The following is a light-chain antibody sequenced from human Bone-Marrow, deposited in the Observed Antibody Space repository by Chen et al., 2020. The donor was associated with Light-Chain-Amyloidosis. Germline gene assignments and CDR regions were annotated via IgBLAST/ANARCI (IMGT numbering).Light chain of an antibody. CDR2: DAS. Sequence: DIQMTQSPSSLSASVGDRVTITCQASQDISNYLNWYQQKPGKAPKLLIYDASNLEEGVPSRFSGSGSGTAFTFTIRSLQPEDIATYYCQQYGNLPALTFGGGTNVEFK. CDR3: QQYGNLPALT. V-gene: IGKV1-33*01. J-gene: IGKJ4*01. CDR1: QDISNY.